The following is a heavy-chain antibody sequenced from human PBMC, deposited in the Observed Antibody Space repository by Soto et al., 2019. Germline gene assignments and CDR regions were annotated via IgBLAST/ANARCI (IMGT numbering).Heavy chain of an antibody. J-gene: IGHJ4*02. CDR3: AKDSYYDSSGYYFDY. D-gene: IGHD3-22*01. CDR2: ISGSGGST. CDR1: GFTFSSFA. V-gene: IGHV3-23*01. Sequence: SLRLSCAASGFTFSSFAMSWVRQAPGKGLEWVSAISGSGGSTYYADSVKGRFTTSRDNSKNTLYLQMNSLRAEDTAVYYCAKDSYYDSSGYYFDYWGQGTLVTVSS.